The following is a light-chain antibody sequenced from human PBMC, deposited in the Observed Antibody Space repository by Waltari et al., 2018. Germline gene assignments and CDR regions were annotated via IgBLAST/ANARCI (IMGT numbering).Light chain of an antibody. CDR3: CADAGSYFMV. J-gene: IGLJ3*02. CDR2: DVS. V-gene: IGLV2-11*01. Sequence: QSALTQPRSVSGSPGQSVTISCTGTSSDVGGHDYVSWYQQYPGKGPKLMFYDVSKRPSGVPYRFAASKSGNTASLTISGLQPEDEADYYCCADAGSYFMVFGGGTRLTVL. CDR1: SSDVGGHDY.